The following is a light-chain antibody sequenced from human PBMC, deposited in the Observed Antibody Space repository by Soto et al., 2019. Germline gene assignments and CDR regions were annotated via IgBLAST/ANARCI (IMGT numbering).Light chain of an antibody. V-gene: IGLV1-47*01. CDR2: RNN. CDR1: SSNIGSNF. CDR3: AAWDDSLSGVL. J-gene: IGLJ2*01. Sequence: QPVLTQPPSASGTPGQRLTISCSGSSSNIGSNFVYWYQQLPGTAPKLLIYRNNQRPSGVPDRFSGSKSGTSASLAISGLRSEDEADYYCAAWDDSLSGVLFGGGTKLTVL.